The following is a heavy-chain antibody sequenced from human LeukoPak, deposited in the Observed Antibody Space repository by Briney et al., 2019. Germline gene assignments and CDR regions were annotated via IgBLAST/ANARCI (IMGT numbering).Heavy chain of an antibody. Sequence: GGSPRLSCVASRFTFSNYWMSWVRQAPGKGLEWVANINQDGSKKPYADSMKGRFTISRDNAKESLYLQLNSLRADDTAVYYCAKWGPHCVGDYCPALDSWGQGTLVTVSS. CDR1: RFTFSNYW. D-gene: IGHD2-21*02. CDR3: AKWGPHCVGDYCPALDS. CDR2: INQDGSKK. J-gene: IGHJ4*02. V-gene: IGHV3-7*01.